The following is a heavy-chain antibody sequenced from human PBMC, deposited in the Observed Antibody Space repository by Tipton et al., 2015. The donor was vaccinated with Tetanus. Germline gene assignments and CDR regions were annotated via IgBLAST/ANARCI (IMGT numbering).Heavy chain of an antibody. CDR3: ARANNEYPKKGPFDS. V-gene: IGHV3-11*01. D-gene: IGHD1/OR15-1a*01. CDR2: ISSSGSTI. CDR1: GFTFSDYY. Sequence: SLRLSCAASGFTFSDYYMSWIRQAPGKGLEWVSYISSSGSTIYYADSVKGRFTISRDNAKNSLSLQVNSLRAEDAAVYYCARANNEYPKKGPFDSWGQGSLIIVSS. J-gene: IGHJ4*02.